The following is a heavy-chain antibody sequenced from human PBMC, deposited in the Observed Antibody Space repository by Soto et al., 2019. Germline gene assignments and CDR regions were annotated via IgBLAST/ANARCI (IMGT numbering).Heavy chain of an antibody. J-gene: IGHJ5*02. CDR1: GYTFTGYY. CDR3: ARGLTMGQLPSHFDH. V-gene: IGHV1-2*02. D-gene: IGHD3-16*01. CDR2: INPNSGGT. Sequence: ASVKVSCKASGYTFTGYYMHWVRQAPGQGLEWMGWINPNSGGTNYAQKFQGRVTMTRDTSISTAYMELSRLRSDDTAVYYCARGLTMGQLPSHFDHGGQGTLVTVSS.